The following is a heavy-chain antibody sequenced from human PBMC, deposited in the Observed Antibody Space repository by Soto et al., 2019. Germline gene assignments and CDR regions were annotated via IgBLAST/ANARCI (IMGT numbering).Heavy chain of an antibody. Sequence: GGSLRLSCAGSGFTFGDSYVSWIRQAPGKGLEWLSYISPGSRYPAYADSVKGRFTISRDNAKRSLYLQMMSLTAEDTAIYYCVRGGGGGLFDPWGQGTMVTVSS. CDR1: GFTFGDSY. J-gene: IGHJ5*02. V-gene: IGHV3-11*06. D-gene: IGHD2-15*01. CDR3: VRGGGGGLFDP. CDR2: ISPGSRYP.